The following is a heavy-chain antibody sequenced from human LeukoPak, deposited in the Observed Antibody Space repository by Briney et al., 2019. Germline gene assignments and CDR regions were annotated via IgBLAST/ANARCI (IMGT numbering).Heavy chain of an antibody. J-gene: IGHJ4*02. V-gene: IGHV3-30*18. CDR1: GFTFSSYG. CDR2: ISYDGSNK. D-gene: IGHD3-3*01. CDR3: AKVGLEAPFDY. Sequence: GRSLRLFCAASGFTFSSYGMHWVRQAPGKGLEWVAVISYDGSNKYYADSVKGRFTIFRDNSKNTLYLQMNSLRAEDTAVYYCAKVGLEAPFDYWGQGTLVTVSS.